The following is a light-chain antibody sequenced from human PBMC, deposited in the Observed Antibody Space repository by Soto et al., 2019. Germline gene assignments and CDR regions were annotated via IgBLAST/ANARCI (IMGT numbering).Light chain of an antibody. CDR1: QSVSSN. CDR3: QQYNKWPLT. J-gene: IGKJ1*01. CDR2: AVS. V-gene: IGKV3-15*01. Sequence: EIMMTQSPGTLSASPGERATLSCRANQSVSSNLAWYQQKPGQAPRLLIYAVSTRATGIPARFSGSGSGTEFTLTISSLQSEDFAVYYCQQYNKWPLTFGQGTKVEIK.